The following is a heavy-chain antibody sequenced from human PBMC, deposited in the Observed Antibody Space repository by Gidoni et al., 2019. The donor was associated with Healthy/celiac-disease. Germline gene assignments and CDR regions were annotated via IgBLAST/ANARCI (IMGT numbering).Heavy chain of an antibody. D-gene: IGHD6-13*01. V-gene: IGHV3-9*01. CDR2: ISWNRGSI. Sequence: EVQLVESGGGLVQPGRSLRLSCAASGFTFDDYAMHWVRQAPGKGLEWVSGISWNRGSIGYADSVKGRFTISRDNAKNSLYLQMNSLRAEDTALYYCAKDSTASSWFSFDYWGQGTLVTVSS. CDR3: AKDSTASSWFSFDY. CDR1: GFTFDDYA. J-gene: IGHJ4*02.